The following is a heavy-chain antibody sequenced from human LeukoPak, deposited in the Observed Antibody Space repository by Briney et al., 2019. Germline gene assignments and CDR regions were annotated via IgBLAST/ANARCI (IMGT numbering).Heavy chain of an antibody. CDR1: GFTFAIHA. CDR2: ISGDGAST. J-gene: IGHJ6*02. Sequence: PGGSLRLSCAASGFTFAIHAMTWVRQAPGKGLEWVSGISGDGASTHYAESVKGQFTISRDNSQNTLFLQMNSLRAEDTAVYYCARWVGVGGIDVWGQGTTVTVSS. CDR3: ARWVGVGGIDV. V-gene: IGHV3-23*01. D-gene: IGHD5-24*01.